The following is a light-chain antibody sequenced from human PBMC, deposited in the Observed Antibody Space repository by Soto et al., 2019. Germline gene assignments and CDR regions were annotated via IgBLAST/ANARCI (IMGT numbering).Light chain of an antibody. V-gene: IGKV3-20*01. CDR3: QQYGSSGT. CDR2: GAS. Sequence: ESVLTQSPGPLSLSPGQRATLPCRASQSVSSNYLAWYQLKPGQAPRLLIYGASNRATGIPDRFSGSGSGTDFTLTISRLEPEDFAVYYCQQYGSSGTFGQGTKVDIK. CDR1: QSVSSNY. J-gene: IGKJ1*01.